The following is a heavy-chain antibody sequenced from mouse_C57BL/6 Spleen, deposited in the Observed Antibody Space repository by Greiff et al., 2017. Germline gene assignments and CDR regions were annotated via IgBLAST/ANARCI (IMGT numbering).Heavy chain of an antibody. V-gene: IGHV1-53*01. D-gene: IGHD4-1*01. CDR2: INPSNGGT. Sequence: QVQPQQPGTELVKPGASVKLSCKASGYTFTSYWMHWVKQRPGQGLEWIGNINPSNGGTNYNEKFKSKATLTVDKSSSTAYMQLSSLTSEDSAVYYCARSGNWGLFFDYWGQGTTLTVSS. CDR3: ARSGNWGLFFDY. CDR1: GYTFTSYW. J-gene: IGHJ2*01.